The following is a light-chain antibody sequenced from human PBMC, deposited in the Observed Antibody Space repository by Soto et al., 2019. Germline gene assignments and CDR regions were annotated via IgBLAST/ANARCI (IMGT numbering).Light chain of an antibody. V-gene: IGKV3-20*01. CDR2: GAS. J-gene: IGKJ1*01. CDR3: HQYGGYAPWT. Sequence: EMVLTQPPCPLSVSPRDRVTLSGRASQTVNNTYLAWYQQKPGQAPRLLIYGASNPATGTPARLSGSGFGTHFTLTVSRLETEDFAVYYCHQYGGYAPWTSGPGTKVDMK. CDR1: QTVNNTY.